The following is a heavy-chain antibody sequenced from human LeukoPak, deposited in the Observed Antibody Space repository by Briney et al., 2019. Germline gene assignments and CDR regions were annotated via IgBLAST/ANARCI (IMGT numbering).Heavy chain of an antibody. Sequence: GGSLRLSCAASGFTVSSNYMSWVRQAPGKGLEWVSYISSSGSTIYYADSVKGRFTISRDNAKNSLYLQMNSLRAEDTAVYYCARDFYYYGMDVWGQGTTVTVSS. CDR2: ISSSGSTI. CDR3: ARDFYYYGMDV. CDR1: GFTVSSNY. V-gene: IGHV3-11*04. J-gene: IGHJ6*02.